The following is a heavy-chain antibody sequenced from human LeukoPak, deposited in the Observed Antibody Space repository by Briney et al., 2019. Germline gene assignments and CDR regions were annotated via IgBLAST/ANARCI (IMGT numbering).Heavy chain of an antibody. CDR2: IYHSGST. Sequence: SETLSLTCAVSGGSISSSNWWSWVRQPPGKGLEWIGEIYHSGSTNYNPSLKSRVTISVDKSKNQFSLKLSSVTAADTAVYYCAGSMVRGVIARGNFDYWGQGTLVTVSS. J-gene: IGHJ4*02. CDR3: AGSMVRGVIARGNFDY. CDR1: GGSISSSNW. V-gene: IGHV4-4*02. D-gene: IGHD3-10*01.